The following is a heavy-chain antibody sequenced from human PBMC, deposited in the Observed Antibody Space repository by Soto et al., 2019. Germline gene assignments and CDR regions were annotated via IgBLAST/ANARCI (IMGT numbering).Heavy chain of an antibody. D-gene: IGHD3-10*01. CDR3: ARDRDDYGSGNYYNRIDF. CDR2: IIPIFGTP. J-gene: IGHJ4*02. V-gene: IGHV1-69*01. Sequence: QVQLVQSGAEVKKPGSSVKVSCKASGGIFSTYAISWLRQAPGQGLEWMGGIIPIFGTPNYAQRFQGRVTSTADESTTTSYMERSRLKSEDTAVYYCARDRDDYGSGNYYNRIDFWGQGTLVTGSS. CDR1: GGIFSTYA.